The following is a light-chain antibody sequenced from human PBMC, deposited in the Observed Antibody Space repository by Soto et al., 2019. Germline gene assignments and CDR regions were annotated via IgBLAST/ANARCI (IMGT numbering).Light chain of an antibody. Sequence: EIVMTQSPATLSVSPGETATLSCRASPSVGSAVAWYQHKPGQAPRLLIVAASIRATGVPGRFSGGGSGTEFTLTISSLQSEDFAGYYCQQYKNWPPLTFGGGTTVEIK. CDR3: QQYKNWPPLT. CDR2: AAS. V-gene: IGKV3-15*01. J-gene: IGKJ4*01. CDR1: PSVGSA.